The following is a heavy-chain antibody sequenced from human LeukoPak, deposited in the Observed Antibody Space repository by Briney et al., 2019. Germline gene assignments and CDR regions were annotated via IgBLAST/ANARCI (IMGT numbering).Heavy chain of an antibody. Sequence: GGSLRLSCAASGFTFSHYYMIWVRQAPGKGLEWVANIKQDGSEQFYLDSVKGRFTISRDNAKNALYLQMYSLRVEDTAVYYCARESIVVVPTTMDDASDIWGQGTMVTVSS. CDR1: GFTFSHYY. CDR2: IKQDGSEQ. CDR3: ARESIVVVPTTMDDASDI. J-gene: IGHJ3*02. D-gene: IGHD2-2*01. V-gene: IGHV3-7*01.